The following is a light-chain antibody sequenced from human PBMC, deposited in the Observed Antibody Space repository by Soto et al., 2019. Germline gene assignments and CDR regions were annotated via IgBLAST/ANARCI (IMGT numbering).Light chain of an antibody. V-gene: IGLV2-8*01. J-gene: IGLJ1*01. CDR2: EVS. CDR3: LSYADTAYV. CDR1: SSDVGGYNY. Sequence: QSVLTQPPSASGSPGQSVTISCAGTSSDVGGYNYVSWYQQYPGKVPKLMIYEVSERPSGVPDRFSDSKSGNTAFLTVSGLQAEDEADYYCLSYADTAYVFGTGTKVTVL.